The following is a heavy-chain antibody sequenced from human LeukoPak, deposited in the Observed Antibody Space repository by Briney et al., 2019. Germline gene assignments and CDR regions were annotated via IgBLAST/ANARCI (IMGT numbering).Heavy chain of an antibody. J-gene: IGHJ4*02. CDR3: ARVFCCSTSCHDY. V-gene: IGHV4-34*01. CDR2: INHSGST. CDR1: GGSFSGYY. Sequence: PSETLSLTCAVYGGSFSGYYWSWIRQPPGKGLEWIGEINHSGSTNYNPSLKSRVTISVGTSKNQFSLKLSSVTAADTAVYYCARVFCCSTSCHDYWGQGTLVTVSS. D-gene: IGHD2-2*01.